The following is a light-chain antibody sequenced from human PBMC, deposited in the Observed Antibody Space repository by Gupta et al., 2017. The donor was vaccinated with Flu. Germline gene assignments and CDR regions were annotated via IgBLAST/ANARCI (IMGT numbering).Light chain of an antibody. CDR2: ENS. CDR1: SSKIGNNY. CDR3: GTRDSTMSIWV. Sequence: KVTISRPGSSSKIGNNYVYWYQQLPAAAPKLLLYENSRRRSGTPDRFSGSKSATTATVDNTWVQTGGGADYYWGTRDSTMSIWVFGGGTKLTVL. J-gene: IGLJ3*02. V-gene: IGLV1-51*01.